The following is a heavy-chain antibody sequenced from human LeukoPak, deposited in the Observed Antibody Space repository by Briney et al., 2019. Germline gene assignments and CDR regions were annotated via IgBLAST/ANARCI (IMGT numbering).Heavy chain of an antibody. CDR3: ARRYFVSGSYYTDY. J-gene: IGHJ4*02. Sequence: ASVKVSFKASGYTFNSYGISWVRQAPGQGLEWMGWINPNSGGTNYAQKFQGRVTMTRDTSITTAYMELSRLRSDDTAVYYCARRYFVSGSYYTDYWGQGTLVTVSS. CDR2: INPNSGGT. V-gene: IGHV1-2*02. D-gene: IGHD3-10*01. CDR1: GYTFNSYG.